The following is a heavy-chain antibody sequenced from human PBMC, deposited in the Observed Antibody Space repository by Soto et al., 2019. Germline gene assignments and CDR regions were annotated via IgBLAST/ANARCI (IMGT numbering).Heavy chain of an antibody. J-gene: IGHJ6*02. Sequence: GGTLRLSCAASGFSFSNYGMHWVRQAPGKGLEWVALIWFDESNKYHADSVKGRFTISRDNSKNTLYLQMSNLRAEDTAVYYCARGPPFCFCSRPCAYGMDCWGQAT. CDR2: IWFDESNK. D-gene: IGHD3-3*01. V-gene: IGHV3-33*01. CDR3: ARGPPFCFCSRPCAYGMDC. CDR1: GFSFSNYG.